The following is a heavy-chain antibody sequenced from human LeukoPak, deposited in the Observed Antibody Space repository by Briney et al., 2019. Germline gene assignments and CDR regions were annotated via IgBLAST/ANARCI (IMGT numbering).Heavy chain of an antibody. Sequence: GASVKVSCKASGYTFTSYGISWVRQAPGQGLEWMGWISAYNGNTNYAQKLQGRVTMTTDTSTSTAYMELRSLRSDDTAVYYCARPYSGYDFDAFDIWGQGTMVTVSS. CDR1: GYTFTSYG. CDR2: ISAYNGNT. CDR3: ARPYSGYDFDAFDI. V-gene: IGHV1-18*01. J-gene: IGHJ3*02. D-gene: IGHD5-12*01.